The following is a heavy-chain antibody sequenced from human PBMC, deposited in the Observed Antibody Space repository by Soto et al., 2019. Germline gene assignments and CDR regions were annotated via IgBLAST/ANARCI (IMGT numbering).Heavy chain of an antibody. CDR3: AREVRERYSYGMQKSADFDY. D-gene: IGHD5-18*01. V-gene: IGHV1-3*01. Sequence: GASVKVSCKASGYTFTSYAMHWVRQAPGQRLEWMGWINAGNGNTKYSQKFQGRVTITRDTSASTAYMELSSLRSEDTAVYYCAREVRERYSYGMQKSADFDYWGQGXLVTVSS. CDR1: GYTFTSYA. J-gene: IGHJ4*02. CDR2: INAGNGNT.